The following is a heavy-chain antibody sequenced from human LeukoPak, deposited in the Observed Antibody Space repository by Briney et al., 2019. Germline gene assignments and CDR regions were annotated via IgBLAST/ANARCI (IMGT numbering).Heavy chain of an antibody. CDR2: TNPKNGAT. CDR3: ARPTHRLTVTTAIDY. J-gene: IGHJ4*02. Sequence: ASVKVSCKPSGYTFTGFYIHWVRQAPGQGLQWMGWTNPKNGATKYSQNFRGRVTMTRDTSIDTAYMELSSLTSDDTAIYYCARPTHRLTVTTAIDYWGLGTLVTVSS. CDR1: GYTFTGFY. D-gene: IGHD4-17*01. V-gene: IGHV1-2*02.